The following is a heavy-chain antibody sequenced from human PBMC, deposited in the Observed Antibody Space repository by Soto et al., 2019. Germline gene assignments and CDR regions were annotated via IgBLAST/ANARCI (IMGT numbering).Heavy chain of an antibody. J-gene: IGHJ4*02. CDR3: ASLLWFGELSTDY. Sequence: QLQLQESGPGLVKPSETLSLTCTVSGGSISSSSYYWGWIRQPPGKGLEWIGSIYYSGSTYYNPSVNSRVTMSGDTSKNQFSLKLSSVTAADTAVYYCASLLWFGELSTDYWGQGTLVTVSS. CDR2: IYYSGST. D-gene: IGHD3-10*01. V-gene: IGHV4-39*01. CDR1: GGSISSSSYY.